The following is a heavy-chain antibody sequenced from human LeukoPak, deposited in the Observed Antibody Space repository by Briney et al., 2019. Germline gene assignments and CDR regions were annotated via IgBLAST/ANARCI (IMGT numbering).Heavy chain of an antibody. D-gene: IGHD1-26*01. V-gene: IGHV3-48*01. Sequence: PGGSLRLSCAASGITFSSYGMSWVRQAPGKGLEWVSYISSSSSTIYYADSVKGRFTISRDNAKNSLYLQMNSLRAEDTAVYYCAKGVGGSPTYDAFDIWGQGTMVTVSS. CDR2: ISSSSSTI. CDR3: AKGVGGSPTYDAFDI. CDR1: GITFSSYG. J-gene: IGHJ3*02.